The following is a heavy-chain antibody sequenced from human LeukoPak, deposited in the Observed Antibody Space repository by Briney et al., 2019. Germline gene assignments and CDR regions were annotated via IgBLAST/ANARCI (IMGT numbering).Heavy chain of an antibody. J-gene: IGHJ4*02. V-gene: IGHV4-4*07. CDR3: ARDNRYYYGSGSYYTFFVY. D-gene: IGHD3-10*01. CDR2: IYTSGST. CDR1: GGSISSYY. Sequence: PSETLSLTCTVTGGSISSYYWSWIRQPAGKGLEWIGRIYTSGSTNYNPSLKSRVTMSVDTSKNQFSLKLSSVTAADTAVYYCARDNRYYYGSGSYYTFFVYWGQGTLVTVSS.